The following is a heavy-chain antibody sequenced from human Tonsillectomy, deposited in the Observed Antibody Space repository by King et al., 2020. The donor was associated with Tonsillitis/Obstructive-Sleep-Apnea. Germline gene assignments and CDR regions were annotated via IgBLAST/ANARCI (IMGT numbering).Heavy chain of an antibody. CDR1: GSTFSRNW. CDR3: ARHSCTSISCYGHYFDS. V-gene: IGHV3-7*04. Sequence: VQLVESGGVLVQPGGSLRLSCAASGSTFSRNWMSWVRQAPGEGLEWVANIKQDGSEKYYVDSLKGRFTISRDKAKNPLYLQMNSLRTADTAVNYCARHSCTSISCYGHYFDSWGQGTLVTVSS. J-gene: IGHJ4*02. CDR2: IKQDGSEK. D-gene: IGHD2-2*01.